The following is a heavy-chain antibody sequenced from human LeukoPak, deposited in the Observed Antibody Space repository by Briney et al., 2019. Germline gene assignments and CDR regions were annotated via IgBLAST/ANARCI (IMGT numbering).Heavy chain of an antibody. V-gene: IGHV3-23*01. D-gene: IGHD6-19*01. J-gene: IGHJ4*02. CDR2: ISLNGETT. CDR3: APGFSSGWYPY. Sequence: GGSLRLSCAVSGFSVSSFGMSWVRQAPGKGLEWISAISLNGETTWYADSVKGRFTISRDNSKNTLYPQLTSLRAEDTAVYYCAPGFSSGWYPYWGQGSLVSVSS. CDR1: GFSVSSFG.